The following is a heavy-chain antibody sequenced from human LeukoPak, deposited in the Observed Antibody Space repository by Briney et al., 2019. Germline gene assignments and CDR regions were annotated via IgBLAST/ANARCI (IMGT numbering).Heavy chain of an antibody. CDR3: ASRGSVVPAASGAFDT. V-gene: IGHV1-69*05. Sequence: GASVKVSCKASGGTFSSYAISWVRQAPGQGLEWMGGIIPIFGTANYAQKFQGRVTITTDESTSTAYMELSSLRSEDTAVYYCASRGSVVPAASGAFDTWGQGTMVTVSS. CDR1: GGTFSSYA. J-gene: IGHJ3*02. CDR2: IIPIFGTA. D-gene: IGHD2-2*01.